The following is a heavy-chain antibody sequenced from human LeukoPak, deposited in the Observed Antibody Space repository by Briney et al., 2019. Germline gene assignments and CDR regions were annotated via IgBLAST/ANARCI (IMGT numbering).Heavy chain of an antibody. CDR3: AREILVGGSDGAFDN. CDR1: VYTFINYY. J-gene: IGHJ4*02. Sequence: GASVKVSCKASVYTFINYYMHFVRRAPGHGLEWMGMINPTGGSTKYIQKFQGRVTMTRDMSTSTVYMELNSLKSEDTAIYFCAREILVGGSDGAFDNWGQGSLVTVSS. D-gene: IGHD1-26*01. CDR2: INPTGGST. V-gene: IGHV1-46*01.